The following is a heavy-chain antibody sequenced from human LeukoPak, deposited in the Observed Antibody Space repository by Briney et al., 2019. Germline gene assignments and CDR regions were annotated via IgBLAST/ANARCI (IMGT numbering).Heavy chain of an antibody. Sequence: GGSLRLSCAASGFTVNSYYMSWARQAPGKGLEWVSVIYSGGSTIYADSVKGRFTISRDNAKNTLYLQMNSLRAEDTAVYYCARGQYASGAFDFWGQGTMVTVSS. J-gene: IGHJ3*01. V-gene: IGHV3-53*01. CDR2: IYSGGST. CDR3: ARGQYASGAFDF. CDR1: GFTVNSYY.